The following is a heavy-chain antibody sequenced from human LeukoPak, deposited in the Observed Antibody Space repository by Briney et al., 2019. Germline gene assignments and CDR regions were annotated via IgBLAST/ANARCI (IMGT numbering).Heavy chain of an antibody. V-gene: IGHV1-18*01. CDR1: GYTFTSYG. D-gene: IGHD3-3*01. CDR3: ARGRGNVLRFLEWSKPAAPFDY. Sequence: ASVKVSCKASGYTFTSYGISWVRQAPGQGLEWMGWISAYNGNTNYAQKLQGRVTMTTDTSTSTAYMELRSLRSDDTAVYYCARGRGNVLRFLEWSKPAAPFDYWGQGTLVTVSS. J-gene: IGHJ4*02. CDR2: ISAYNGNT.